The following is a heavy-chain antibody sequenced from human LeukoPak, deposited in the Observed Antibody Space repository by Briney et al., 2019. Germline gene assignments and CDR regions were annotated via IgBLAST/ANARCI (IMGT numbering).Heavy chain of an antibody. J-gene: IGHJ1*01. CDR2: IYYSGST. V-gene: IGHV4-59*08. D-gene: IGHD6-13*01. CDR3: ASMIAAADEYFQH. Sequence: SETLSLTCTVSGGSINSYYWSWIRQPPGKGLEWIGYIYYSGSTKYNPSLKSRVTISVDTSKNQFSLKLSSVTAVDTAVYYCASMIAAADEYFQHWGQGTLVTVSS. CDR1: GGSINSYY.